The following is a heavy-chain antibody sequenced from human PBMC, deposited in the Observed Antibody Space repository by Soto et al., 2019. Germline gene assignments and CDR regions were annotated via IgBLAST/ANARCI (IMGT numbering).Heavy chain of an antibody. Sequence: SETLSLTCTVSGGSISSYYWSWIRQPPGKGLEWIGYIYYSGSTNYNPSLKSRVTISVDTSKNQFSLKLSSVTAADTAVYYCARSASGIYGELLSPYYYYYGMDVWGQGTTVTVSS. CDR1: GGSISSYY. J-gene: IGHJ6*02. V-gene: IGHV4-59*01. CDR2: IYYSGST. CDR3: ARSASGIYGELLSPYYYYYGMDV. D-gene: IGHD3-10*01.